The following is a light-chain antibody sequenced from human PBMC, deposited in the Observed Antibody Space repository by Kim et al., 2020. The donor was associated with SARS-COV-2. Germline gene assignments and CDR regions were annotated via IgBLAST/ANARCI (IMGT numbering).Light chain of an antibody. J-gene: IGLJ2*01. CDR3: SAWDNSLSAVL. CDR1: TSNIGVHY. Sequence: GESVTISCSGSTSNIGVHYVYWYQHPPGTAPKLLIYRNNQRPSGVPDRFSGSRSDTSASLAISGLRSEDEGDYCCSAWDNSLSAVLFGGGTQLTVL. V-gene: IGLV1-47*01. CDR2: RNN.